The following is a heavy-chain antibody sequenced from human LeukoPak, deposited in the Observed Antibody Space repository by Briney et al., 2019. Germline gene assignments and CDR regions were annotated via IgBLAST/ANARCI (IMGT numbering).Heavy chain of an antibody. CDR1: GFTFSNYN. V-gene: IGHV3-48*02. J-gene: IGHJ3*01. Sequence: GGSLRLPCAASGFTFSNYNMNWVGQAPGKGLEGVSFISGGTTSIIYYADSVKGRFTIYRDNANNSLYLQMNSLRDEDTAVYYCVSKLLAVTWDLWGQGTMVTVSS. CDR3: VSKLLAVTWDL. CDR2: ISGGTTSII. D-gene: IGHD1-26*01.